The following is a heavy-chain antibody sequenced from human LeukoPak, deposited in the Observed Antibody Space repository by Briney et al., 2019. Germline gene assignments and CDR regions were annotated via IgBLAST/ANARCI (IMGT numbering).Heavy chain of an antibody. D-gene: IGHD6-13*01. CDR2: IYYSGNT. Sequence: SETLSLTCTVSGDSISSSGYYWGWIRQPPGKGLEWIGCIYYSGNTYYNPSLKSRVTISEDTSKNQFSLNLSSVTAADTTVYYCARHVGESIADIAAAKGDAFDIWGQGTMVTVSS. J-gene: IGHJ3*02. V-gene: IGHV4-39*01. CDR1: GDSISSSGYY. CDR3: ARHVGESIADIAAAKGDAFDI.